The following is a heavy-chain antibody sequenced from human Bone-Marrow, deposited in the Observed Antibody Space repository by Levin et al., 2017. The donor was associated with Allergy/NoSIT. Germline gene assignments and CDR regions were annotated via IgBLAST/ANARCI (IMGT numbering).Heavy chain of an antibody. J-gene: IGHJ3*01. V-gene: IGHV3-23*01. CDR3: AKVRRGLDAFQV. Sequence: PGESLKISCAASGFIFSSSAMSWVRQAPGKGLEWVSSISGSDDSTYYKESVKGRLTISRDNSKDTIYLQMNNLRAEDTARYYCAKVRRGLDAFQVWGQGTLVSLSS. D-gene: IGHD3/OR15-3a*01. CDR1: GFIFSSSA. CDR2: ISGSDDST.